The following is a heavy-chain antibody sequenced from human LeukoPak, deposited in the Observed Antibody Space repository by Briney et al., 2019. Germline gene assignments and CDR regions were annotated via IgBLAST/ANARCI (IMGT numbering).Heavy chain of an antibody. CDR2: IGPTGSDR. Sequence: GGSLRLSCTASGLPFSTSGFNWVRQAPGKGLEWVASIGPTGSDRYHADSIKGRFTISRDNANNFLYLKMNSLRAEDTAVYYCATETNGRHYDYWGQGTLLTVSS. J-gene: IGHJ4*02. CDR1: GLPFSTSG. CDR3: ATETNGRHYDY. D-gene: IGHD1-14*01. V-gene: IGHV3-21*06.